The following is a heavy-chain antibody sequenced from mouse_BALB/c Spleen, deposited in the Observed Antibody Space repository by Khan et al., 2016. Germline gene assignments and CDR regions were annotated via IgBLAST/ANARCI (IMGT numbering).Heavy chain of an antibody. CDR2: ISTYSGNT. Sequence: QIQLVQSGPDLVRPGVSVKISCKGSGYTFTDYAMHWVKQSHAKSLERIGLISTYSGNTNYKQKFKGKATMTVDKSSSTAYMELARLTSDDSAIYYCARASSTVPGWDYWGQGTSVTVSS. CDR3: ARASSTVPGWDY. V-gene: IGHV1S137*01. D-gene: IGHD6-1*01. J-gene: IGHJ4*01. CDR1: GYTFTDYA.